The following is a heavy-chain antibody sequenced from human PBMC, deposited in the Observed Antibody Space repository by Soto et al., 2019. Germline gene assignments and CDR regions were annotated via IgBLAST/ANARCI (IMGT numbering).Heavy chain of an antibody. D-gene: IGHD3-3*01. CDR2: IYYSWST. Sequence: SETLSVTCTVSGGSISSSSYYWGWIRQPPGKGLEWIGSIYYSWSTYYNPSLQSRVTISVDTSKNQFSLKLSSVAAADTALYYCEVWSGHNWFDPWGQGTLVTVSS. CDR3: EVWSGHNWFDP. V-gene: IGHV4-39*01. CDR1: GGSISSSSYY. J-gene: IGHJ5*02.